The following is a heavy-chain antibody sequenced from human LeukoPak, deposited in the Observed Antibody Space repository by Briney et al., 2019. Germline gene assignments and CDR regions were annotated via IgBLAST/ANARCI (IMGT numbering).Heavy chain of an antibody. CDR3: ASLAGTGGY. CDR2: IYYNGST. D-gene: IGHD1-14*01. Sequence: PSETLSLTRTVSGGSISSNKYYWGWIRQPPGEGLEWIGSIYYNGSTYCNPSLKSRVTISADTSKNQFSLKLTSVTAADTAVYYCASLAGTGGYWGQGTLVTVSS. J-gene: IGHJ4*02. V-gene: IGHV4-39*01. CDR1: GGSISSNKYY.